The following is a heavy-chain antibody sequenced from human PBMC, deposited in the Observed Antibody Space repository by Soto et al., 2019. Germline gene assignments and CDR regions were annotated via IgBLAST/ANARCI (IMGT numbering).Heavy chain of an antibody. J-gene: IGHJ4*02. D-gene: IGHD3-16*01. Sequence: EVQLMDSGGGLVQPGGSLRLPCAPSGFTFSNYAMNWVRQAPGKGLECVSVISASGGSTYYPDCVKGRFTISRDNSKNTLYLQMNSLRAEDTAVYYCAKAGDLGPYNRPSDSWGQGTLVSVSS. CDR3: AKAGDLGPYNRPSDS. CDR2: ISASGGST. V-gene: IGHV3-23*01. CDR1: GFTFSNYA.